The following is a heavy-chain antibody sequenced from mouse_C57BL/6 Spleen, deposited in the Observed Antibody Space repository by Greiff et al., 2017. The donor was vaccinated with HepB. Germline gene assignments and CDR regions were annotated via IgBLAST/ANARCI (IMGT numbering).Heavy chain of an antibody. V-gene: IGHV1-26*01. Sequence: VQLQQSGPELVKPGASVKISCKASGYTFTDYYMNWVKQSHGKSLEWIGDINPNNGGTSYNQKFKGKATLTVDKSSSTAYMELRSLISEDSAVYYCARGGRAMDYWGQGTSVTVSS. CDR3: ARGGRAMDY. CDR2: INPNNGGT. CDR1: GYTFTDYY. J-gene: IGHJ4*01.